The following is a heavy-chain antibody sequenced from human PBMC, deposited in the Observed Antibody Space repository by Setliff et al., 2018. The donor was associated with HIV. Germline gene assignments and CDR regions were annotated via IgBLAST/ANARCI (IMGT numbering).Heavy chain of an antibody. CDR1: GFTFSSYG. D-gene: IGHD3-9*01. CDR2: IRYDGGNK. CDR3: VREAPALRYSEWLDETGWFDP. J-gene: IGHJ5*02. V-gene: IGHV3-30*02. Sequence: GGSLRLSCAASGFTFSSYGMHWVRQAPGKGLEWVAFIRYDGGNKYYADSVKGRFTISRDNSKNTLYLQMNSLRAEDTAVYYCVREAPALRYSEWLDETGWFDPWGQGTQVTVSS.